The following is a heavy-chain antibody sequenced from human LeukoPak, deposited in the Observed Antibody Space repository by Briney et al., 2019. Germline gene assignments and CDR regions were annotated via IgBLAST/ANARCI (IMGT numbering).Heavy chain of an antibody. J-gene: IGHJ4*02. CDR3: ARSIAARPGPFDY. D-gene: IGHD6-6*01. CDR1: GFTVSSNY. Sequence: GGSLRLSCAASGFTVSSNYMSWVRQAPGKELEWVSVIYSSGSTYYTDSVKGRFTISRDNSRNTLFLQMNSLRAEDTAVYYCARSIAARPGPFDYWGQGTLVTVSS. CDR2: IYSSGST. V-gene: IGHV3-53*01.